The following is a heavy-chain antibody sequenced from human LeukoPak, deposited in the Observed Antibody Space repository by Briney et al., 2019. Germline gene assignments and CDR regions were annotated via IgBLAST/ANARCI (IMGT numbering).Heavy chain of an antibody. CDR1: GGSISSSSYY. Sequence: PSETLSLTCTVSGGSISSSSYYWGWIRQPPGKGLEWIGSIYYSGSTYYNPSLKSRVTISVDTSKNQFSLKLSSVTAADTAVFYCAREGHYYGSGSYGDINGDYYMDVWGKGTTVTISS. J-gene: IGHJ6*03. D-gene: IGHD3-10*01. CDR2: IYYSGST. V-gene: IGHV4-39*07. CDR3: AREGHYYGSGSYGDINGDYYMDV.